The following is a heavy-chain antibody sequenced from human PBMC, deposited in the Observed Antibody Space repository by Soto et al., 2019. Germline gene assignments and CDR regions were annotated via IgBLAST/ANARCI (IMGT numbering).Heavy chain of an antibody. CDR3: ANNDGSTWYSSYFDY. V-gene: IGHV3-23*01. D-gene: IGHD6-13*01. CDR1: GFTFSNYA. Sequence: EVNLLESGGGLVQPGGSLRLSCAASGFTFSNYAMSWVRQAPGKGLEWVSIISDGGGSTYYADSVKGRFTISRDNSKNALYLQMNSLRAEDTAVYYCANNDGSTWYSSYFDYWGQGTLVTVSS. CDR2: ISDGGGST. J-gene: IGHJ4*02.